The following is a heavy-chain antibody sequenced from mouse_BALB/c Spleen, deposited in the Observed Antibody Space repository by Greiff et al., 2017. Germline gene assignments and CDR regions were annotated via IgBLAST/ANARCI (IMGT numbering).Heavy chain of an antibody. CDR2: ISNGGGST. CDR3: ARSGGYGSSYYFDY. Sequence: DVMLVESGGGLVQPGGSLKLSCAACGFTFSSYTMSWVRQTPEKRLEWVAYISNGGGSTYYPDTVKGRFTISRDNAKNTLYLQMSSLKSEDTAMYYWARSGGYGSSYYFDYWGQGTTLTVSS. CDR1: GFTFSSYT. V-gene: IGHV5-12-2*01. D-gene: IGHD1-1*01. J-gene: IGHJ2*01.